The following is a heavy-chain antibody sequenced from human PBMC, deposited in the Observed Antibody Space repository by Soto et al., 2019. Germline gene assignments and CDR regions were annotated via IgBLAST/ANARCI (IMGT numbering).Heavy chain of an antibody. CDR1: GGTFSSYA. CDR3: ASYRASYCSGGSCYAPRVFQH. D-gene: IGHD2-15*01. Sequence: QVQLVQSGAEVKKPGSSVKVSCKASGGTFSSYAISWVRQAPGQGLEWMGGIIPLFGTANYAQKFQGRVTITADESTSTAYMELSSLGSEDTAVYYCASYRASYCSGGSCYAPRVFQHWGQGTLVTVSS. J-gene: IGHJ1*01. CDR2: IIPLFGTA. V-gene: IGHV1-69*01.